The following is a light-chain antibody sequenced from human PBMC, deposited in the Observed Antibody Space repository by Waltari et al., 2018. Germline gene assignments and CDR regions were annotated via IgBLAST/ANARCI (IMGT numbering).Light chain of an antibody. J-gene: IGLJ2*01. CDR3: AAWDDSLSGPV. CDR1: NSNIERNY. V-gene: IGLV1-47*01. Sequence: QSVLTQPPSAYGTAGQRVTLSCYGSNSNIERNYVYGYQQLPGTAPKLLIYKGNQRPSGVPDRFSGSKSGTSASLAISGLRSEDEGDYYCAAWDDSLSGPVFGGGTKLTVL. CDR2: KGN.